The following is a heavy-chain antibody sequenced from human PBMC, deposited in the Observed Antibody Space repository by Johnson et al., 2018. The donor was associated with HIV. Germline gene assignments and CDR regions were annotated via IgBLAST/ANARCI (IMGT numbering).Heavy chain of an antibody. J-gene: IGHJ3*02. D-gene: IGHD6-6*01. CDR1: GFTFDDYG. Sequence: QVKLVESGGGVVRPGGSLRLSCAASGFTFDDYGMHWVRQAPGKGLEWVAFIRYDGNNKYYADFVKGRFTISRDNSKNTLYLQMNSLRADDTAVYYCAKDLSSSDLFDAFDIWGQGTMVTVSS. CDR2: IRYDGNNK. V-gene: IGHV3-30*02. CDR3: AKDLSSSDLFDAFDI.